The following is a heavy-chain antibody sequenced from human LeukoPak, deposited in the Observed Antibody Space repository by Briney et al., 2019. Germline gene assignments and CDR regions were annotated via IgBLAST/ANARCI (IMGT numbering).Heavy chain of an antibody. CDR1: GGSISSYY. CDR3: ARIVVVPAADLYYFDY. D-gene: IGHD2-2*01. CDR2: IYYSGST. V-gene: IGHV4-59*01. Sequence: SESLSLTCTVSGGSISSYYWSWIRQPPGKGLEWIGYIYYSGSTNYNPSLKSRVTISVDTSKNQFSLKLSSVTAADTAVYYCARIVVVPAADLYYFDYWGQGTLVTVSS. J-gene: IGHJ4*02.